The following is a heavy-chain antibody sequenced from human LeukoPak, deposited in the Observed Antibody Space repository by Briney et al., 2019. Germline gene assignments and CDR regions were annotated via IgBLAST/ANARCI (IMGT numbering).Heavy chain of an antibody. CDR3: ACGAVTTGPDY. CDR2: INPSGGST. J-gene: IGHJ4*02. V-gene: IGHV1-46*01. CDR1: GYTFTGYY. Sequence: GASVKVSCKASGYTFTGYYMHWVRQAPGQGLEWMGIINPSGGSTSYAQKFQGRVTMTRDTSTSTVYMELSSLRSEDTAVYYCACGAVTTGPDYWGQGTLVTVSS. D-gene: IGHD4-17*01.